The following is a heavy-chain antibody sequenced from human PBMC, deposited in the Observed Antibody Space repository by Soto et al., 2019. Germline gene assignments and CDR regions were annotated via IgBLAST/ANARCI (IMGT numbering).Heavy chain of an antibody. CDR3: AKCDGDYRYYYYGMDV. J-gene: IGHJ6*02. V-gene: IGHV3-23*01. CDR2: ISGSGGST. Sequence: EVQLLESGGGLVQPGGSLRLSCAASGFAFSIYDMSWVRQAPGKGLEWVASISGSGGSTYSADSVKGRFTISRDNSKITLYLQMNSQRAEDTAVYYCAKCDGDYRYYYYGMDVWGQGTTVTVSS. D-gene: IGHD4-17*01. CDR1: GFAFSIYD.